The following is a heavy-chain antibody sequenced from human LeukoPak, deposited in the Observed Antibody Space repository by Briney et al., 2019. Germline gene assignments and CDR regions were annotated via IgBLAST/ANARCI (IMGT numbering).Heavy chain of an antibody. J-gene: IGHJ4*02. CDR1: GGSLSNGGYS. V-gene: IGHV4-30-2*01. CDR3: ARNYYGSGAFYVHN. D-gene: IGHD3-10*01. CDR2: IYHSGTT. Sequence: SETLSLTCAVSGGSLSNGGYSWSWIRQPPGRGLEWIGLIYHSGTTHYKPSLKSRLTFSLDKSKNQFSLKLTSMTAADTALYYCARNYYGSGAFYVHNWGQGILVTVSS.